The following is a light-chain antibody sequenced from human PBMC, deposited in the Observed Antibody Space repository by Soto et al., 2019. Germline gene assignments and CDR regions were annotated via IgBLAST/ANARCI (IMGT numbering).Light chain of an antibody. J-gene: IGKJ4*01. CDR1: QNVYTN. Sequence: EIVMTQSPATLSVSPLEIVTFSFMASQNVYTNLAWYQHKPGQAPRLLISGASTGATGIPARFSGSGSGTEFTLTINSLQSEDFAVYYCQQFYTWPVTFGGGTKVDI. V-gene: IGKV3-15*01. CDR2: GAS. CDR3: QQFYTWPVT.